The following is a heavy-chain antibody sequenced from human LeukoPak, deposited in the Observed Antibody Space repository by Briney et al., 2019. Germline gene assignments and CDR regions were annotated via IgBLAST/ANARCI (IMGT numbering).Heavy chain of an antibody. CDR3: AKLPVEQQLNSDY. J-gene: IGHJ4*02. CDR1: GGTFSSYA. Sequence: SVKVSCKASGGTFSSYAISWVRQAPGQGLEWMGGIIPIFGTANYAQKFQGRVTITADESTSTAYMELSSLRSEDTAVYYCAKLPVEQQLNSDYWGQGTLVTVSS. V-gene: IGHV1-69*13. CDR2: IIPIFGTA. D-gene: IGHD6-13*01.